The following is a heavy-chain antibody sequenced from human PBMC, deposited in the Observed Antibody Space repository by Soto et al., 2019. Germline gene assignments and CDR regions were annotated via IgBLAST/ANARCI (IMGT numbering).Heavy chain of an antibody. Sequence: EVQLVESGGGLVEPGGSLTLSCAASGFTFSNAWMSWVRQAPGKGLEWVGRIKSKTGGGTTDYVAPVKGRFTISRDDSKNTLYLQMNSLKTEDKAVYYCTTAFITMVRGVIVPWGQGTLVTVSS. CDR1: GFTFSNAW. CDR3: TTAFITMVRGVIVP. V-gene: IGHV3-15*01. CDR2: IKSKTGGGTT. D-gene: IGHD3-10*01. J-gene: IGHJ5*02.